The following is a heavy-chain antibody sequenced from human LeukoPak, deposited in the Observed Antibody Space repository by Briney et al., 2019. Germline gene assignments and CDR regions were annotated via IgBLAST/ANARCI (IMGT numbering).Heavy chain of an antibody. J-gene: IGHJ4*02. CDR3: ARGSTQYSSGWYGLDY. Sequence: GGSLRLSCAASGFTFSSYWMHWVRQAPGKGLVWVSRVNSDGSSTTYADSVKGRFTISRDNAKNTLYLQMNSLSAEDTAVSYCARGSTQYSSGWYGLDYWGQGTLVTVSS. D-gene: IGHD6-19*01. CDR2: VNSDGSST. CDR1: GFTFSSYW. V-gene: IGHV3-74*01.